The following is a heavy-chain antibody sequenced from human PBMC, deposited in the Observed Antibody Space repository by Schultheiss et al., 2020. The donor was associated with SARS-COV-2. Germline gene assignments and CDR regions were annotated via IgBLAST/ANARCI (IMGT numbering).Heavy chain of an antibody. CDR2: INHRGST. CDR1: GGSVSSGPYY. Sequence: SQTLSLTCSVSGGSVSSGPYYWSWIRQHPGKGLEWIGEINHRGSTNYNPSLKSRVIISVDTSKNQFSLKLISVTAADTAVYYCARSGPYYYGSGSYSYWGQGTLVTVSS. J-gene: IGHJ4*02. D-gene: IGHD3-10*01. CDR3: ARSGPYYYGSGSYSY. V-gene: IGHV4-39*07.